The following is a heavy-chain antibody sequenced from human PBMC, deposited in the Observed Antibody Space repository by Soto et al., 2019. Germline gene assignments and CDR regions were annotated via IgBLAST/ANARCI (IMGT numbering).Heavy chain of an antibody. D-gene: IGHD3-3*01. CDR1: GDTFSLYT. CDR3: AFPPALTSISSNSEMDC. Sequence: SVKVSCKASGDTFSLYTINWVRQAPGLGHEWMGRVNPILSMSNYAQKFQGRVTMTADKSTSTAYMELHSLRSEDPATYYYAFPPALTSISSNSEMDCWAQGTTVTFSS. V-gene: IGHV1-69*02. CDR2: VNPILSMS. J-gene: IGHJ6*02.